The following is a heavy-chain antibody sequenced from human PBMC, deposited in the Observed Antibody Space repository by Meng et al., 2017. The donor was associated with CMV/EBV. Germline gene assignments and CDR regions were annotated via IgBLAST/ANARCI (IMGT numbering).Heavy chain of an antibody. V-gene: IGHV4-34*01. J-gene: IGHJ5*02. CDR3: ARSDWFDP. CDR1: GGSFSGYY. CDR2: INHSGST. Sequence: QVQLQQWGAGLLKPSXPLSLTCAVYGGSFSGYYWSWIRQPPGKGLEWIGEINHSGSTNYNPSLKSRVTISVDTSKNQFSLKLSSVTAADTAVYYCARSDWFDPWGQGTLVTVSS.